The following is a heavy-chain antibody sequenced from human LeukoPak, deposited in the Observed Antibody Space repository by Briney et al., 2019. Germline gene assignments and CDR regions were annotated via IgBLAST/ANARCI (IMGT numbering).Heavy chain of an antibody. CDR3: AKGGDSSSWYVYFDY. CDR1: GFTFSSYA. J-gene: IGHJ4*02. Sequence: GGSLRLSCAPSGFTFSSYAMSWVRQAPGKGLEWVSAISGSGGSTYYADSVKGRFTISRDNSKNTLYLQMNSLRAEDTAVYYCAKGGDSSSWYVYFDYWGQGTLVTVSS. D-gene: IGHD6-13*01. CDR2: ISGSGGST. V-gene: IGHV3-23*01.